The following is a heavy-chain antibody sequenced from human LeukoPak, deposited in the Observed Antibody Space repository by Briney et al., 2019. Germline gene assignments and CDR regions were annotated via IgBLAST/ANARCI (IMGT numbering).Heavy chain of an antibody. D-gene: IGHD5-18*01. CDR3: ARDRSGYSYGEPLDY. CDR2: INSNTGGT. CDR1: GYTFTAYY. V-gene: IGHV1-2*06. J-gene: IGHJ4*02. Sequence: ASVKVSCKASGYTFTAYYMHWVRQAPGQGLEWMGRINSNTGGTGYAQKFQGRVTMTRDTSISTAYMELSRLRSDETAVYYCARDRSGYSYGEPLDYWGQGTLVTVSS.